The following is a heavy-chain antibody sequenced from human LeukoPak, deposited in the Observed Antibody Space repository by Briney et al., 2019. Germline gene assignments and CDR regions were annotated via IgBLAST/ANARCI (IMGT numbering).Heavy chain of an antibody. Sequence: GGSLRLSCAASGFTFSSYSMNWVRQAPGKGLEWVSSISSSSSYIYYADSVKGRFTISRDNAKNSLYLQMDSLRAEDTAVYYCAREEYSSSWYHAFDIWGQGTMVTVSS. D-gene: IGHD6-13*01. CDR3: AREEYSSSWYHAFDI. V-gene: IGHV3-21*01. CDR2: ISSSSSYI. J-gene: IGHJ3*02. CDR1: GFTFSSYS.